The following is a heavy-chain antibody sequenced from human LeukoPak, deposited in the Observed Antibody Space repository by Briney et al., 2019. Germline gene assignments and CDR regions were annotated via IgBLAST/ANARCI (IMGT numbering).Heavy chain of an antibody. Sequence: SETLSLTCAVYDGSFSGYYLTWIRQPPGKGLEWIGEINHSESTNYNPSLKSRVTISVDTSKNQFSLKLSSVTAADTAVCYCARSAGYCSSTSCPYYFDYWGQGTLVTVSS. CDR3: ARSAGYCSSTSCPYYFDY. D-gene: IGHD2-2*01. CDR2: INHSEST. J-gene: IGHJ4*02. V-gene: IGHV4-34*01. CDR1: DGSFSGYY.